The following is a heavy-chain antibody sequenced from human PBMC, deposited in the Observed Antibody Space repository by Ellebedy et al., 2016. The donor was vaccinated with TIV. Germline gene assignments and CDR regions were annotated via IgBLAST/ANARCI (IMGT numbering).Heavy chain of an antibody. CDR2: IYSSGTT. D-gene: IGHD2-15*01. Sequence: SETLSLXXTISGVSINDGGFYWSWIRQPPGKRLEWIGTIYSSGTTYYNPSLQNRVAISVDASKNQFSLSLTSVTVADTAMYYCARRRFCSGGSCYRVYSFDYWGQGALVTVSS. J-gene: IGHJ4*02. CDR1: GVSINDGGFY. V-gene: IGHV4-39*01. CDR3: ARRRFCSGGSCYRVYSFDY.